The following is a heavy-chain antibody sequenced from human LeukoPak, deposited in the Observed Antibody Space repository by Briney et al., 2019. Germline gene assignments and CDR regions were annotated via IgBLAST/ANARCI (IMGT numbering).Heavy chain of an antibody. D-gene: IGHD3-22*01. CDR2: MYLSGTT. CDR3: AGLVGRYSSGLYYYYFDY. Sequence: SETLSLTCTVSAGSISSSSYYWGWIRQPPGTGLEWIGEMYLSGTTHSNPSVKSRVTISIDKSKNQFFLNLSSVTAADTAVYYCAGLVGRYSSGLYYYYFDYWGQGTLVTVSS. CDR1: AGSISSSSYY. J-gene: IGHJ4*02. V-gene: IGHV4-39*07.